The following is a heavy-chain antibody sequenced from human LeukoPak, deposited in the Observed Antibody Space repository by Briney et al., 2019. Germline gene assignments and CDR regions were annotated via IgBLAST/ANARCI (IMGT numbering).Heavy chain of an antibody. Sequence: ASVKVSCKASGYTFTSYGISWVRQAPGQGLEWMGWISAYNGNTNYAQKLQGRVTMTTDTSTSTACMELRSLRSDDTAVYYCARDRPYGGNDLYYYYYYMDVWGKGTTVTVSS. V-gene: IGHV1-18*01. J-gene: IGHJ6*03. CDR3: ARDRPYGGNDLYYYYYYMDV. CDR2: ISAYNGNT. CDR1: GYTFTSYG. D-gene: IGHD4-23*01.